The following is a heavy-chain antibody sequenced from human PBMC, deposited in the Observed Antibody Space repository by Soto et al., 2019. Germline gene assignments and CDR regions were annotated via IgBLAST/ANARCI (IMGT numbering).Heavy chain of an antibody. D-gene: IGHD3-10*01. J-gene: IGHJ4*02. Sequence: QVPLVESGGGVVQPGRSLRLSFAASGFIFNNYGMHWVRQAPGKWLEWVAVVSYDGSDKHYADSVKGRFTISRDKFKNTLYLKMHSLRAEDTAVYYCARPTMIRGVLGYWGQGTLVTISS. CDR2: VSYDGSDK. CDR3: ARPTMIRGVLGY. CDR1: GFIFNNYG. V-gene: IGHV3-30*03.